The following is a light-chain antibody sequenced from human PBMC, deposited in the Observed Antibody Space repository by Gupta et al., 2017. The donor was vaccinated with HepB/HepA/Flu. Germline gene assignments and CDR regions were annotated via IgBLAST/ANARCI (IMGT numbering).Light chain of an antibody. J-gene: IGLJ2*01. CDR1: SSDVSTYNS. V-gene: IGLV2-14*03. CDR2: DVS. CDR3: SSYTSTITVV. Sequence: QSALTQPASVSGSPGQSITISCTGTSSDVSTYNSVSWYQQHPGKAPKLMIFDVSNRPSGVSDRFSGSKSGNTASLTISGLQAEDEADYYCSSYTSTITVVFGGGTRLTVL.